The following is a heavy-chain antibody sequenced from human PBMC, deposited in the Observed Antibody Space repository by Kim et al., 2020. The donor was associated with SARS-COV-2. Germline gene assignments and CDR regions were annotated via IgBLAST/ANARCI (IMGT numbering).Heavy chain of an antibody. CDR3: ARDAFLEWIKYYYGMDV. J-gene: IGHJ6*02. V-gene: IGHV3-48*02. D-gene: IGHD3-3*02. CDR2: ISSSSSTI. Sequence: GGSQRLSCAASGFTFSSYSMNWVRQAPGKGLEWVSYISSSSSTIYYADSVKGRFTISRDNAKNSLYLQMNSLRDEDTAVYYCARDAFLEWIKYYYGMDVWGQGTTVTVAS. CDR1: GFTFSSYS.